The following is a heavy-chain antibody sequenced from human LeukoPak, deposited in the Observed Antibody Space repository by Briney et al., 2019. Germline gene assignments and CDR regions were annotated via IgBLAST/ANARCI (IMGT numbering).Heavy chain of an antibody. CDR2: NSSSGTTI. CDR3: ARRNYYYMDV. V-gene: IGHV3-48*03. J-gene: IGHJ6*03. CDR1: GFIFSNYD. Sequence: PGGSLRLSCAASGFIFSNYDMKWVRQAPGQGLEWVSYNSSSGTTIYYADSVEGRFTISRDNAKNSLYLQTNRLRAEDTAVYYCARRNYYYMDVWGKGTTVTVSS.